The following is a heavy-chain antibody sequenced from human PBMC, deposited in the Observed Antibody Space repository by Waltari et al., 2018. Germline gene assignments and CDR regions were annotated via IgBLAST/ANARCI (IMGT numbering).Heavy chain of an antibody. CDR2: ISYSSSYI. J-gene: IGHJ4*02. Sequence: EVQLVESGGGVVKPGGSLRLPCAASGFTFSSFNMNWVRQAPGKGLEWVSIISYSSSYIYYADSVKGRFTVSRDNAKSSLYLQMNSLRAEDTAVYYCARDHEYGGKADYWGQGTLVTISS. CDR1: GFTFSSFN. V-gene: IGHV3-21*01. CDR3: ARDHEYGGKADY. D-gene: IGHD4-17*01.